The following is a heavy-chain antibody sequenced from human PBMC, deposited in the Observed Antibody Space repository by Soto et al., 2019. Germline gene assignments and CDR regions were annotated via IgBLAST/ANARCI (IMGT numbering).Heavy chain of an antibody. CDR2: MNPDSGNT. D-gene: IGHD3-10*01. J-gene: IGHJ4*02. CDR1: GYTFTSYD. V-gene: IGHV1-8*01. Sequence: ASVKVSCKASGYTFTSYDINWVRQATGQGLEWMGWMNPDSGNTVYAQKFQGRVTMTRNTSISTAYMELSSLRSEDTAVYYCARGLWLGESPPDYWGQGTLVTVSS. CDR3: ARGLWLGESPPDY.